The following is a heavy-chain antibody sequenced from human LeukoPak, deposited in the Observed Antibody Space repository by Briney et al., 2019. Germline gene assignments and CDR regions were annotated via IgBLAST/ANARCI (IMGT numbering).Heavy chain of an antibody. Sequence: ASVKVSCKASGYTFTGYYMHWVRQAPGQGLEWMGWINPNSGDADSVQKFQGRVTMTRDTSINTVYMTLKRLRYDDTAVYYCARGPLEYCSGGSCYSGRNWFDPWGQGTLVTVSS. D-gene: IGHD2-15*01. CDR2: INPNSGDA. CDR3: ARGPLEYCSGGSCYSGRNWFDP. J-gene: IGHJ5*02. CDR1: GYTFTGYY. V-gene: IGHV1-2*02.